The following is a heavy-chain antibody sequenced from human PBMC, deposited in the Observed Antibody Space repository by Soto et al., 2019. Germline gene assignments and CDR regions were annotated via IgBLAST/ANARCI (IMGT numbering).Heavy chain of an antibody. CDR3: ARDEIWFGELLPDY. D-gene: IGHD3-10*01. J-gene: IGHJ4*02. CDR1: GFTFSSYG. V-gene: IGHV3-33*01. CDR2: IWYDGSNK. Sequence: GGSLRLSCAASGFTFSSYGMHWVRQAPGKGLEWVAVIWYDGSNKYYADSVKGRFTISRDNSKNTLYLQMNSLRAEDTAVYYCARDEIWFGELLPDYWGQGTLVTVSS.